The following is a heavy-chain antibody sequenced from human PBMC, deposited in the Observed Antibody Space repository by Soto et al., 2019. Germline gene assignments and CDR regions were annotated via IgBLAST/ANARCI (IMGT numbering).Heavy chain of an antibody. D-gene: IGHD3-10*01. CDR1: GGSISSYY. Sequence: SETLSLTCTVSGGSISSYYWSWIRQPPGKGLEWIGYIYYSGSTNYNPSLKSRVTISVDTSKNQFSLKLSSVTAADTAVYYCASITMVRGKQRYYYYYGMDVWDQGTTVTVSS. CDR3: ASITMVRGKQRYYYYYGMDV. CDR2: IYYSGST. V-gene: IGHV4-59*01. J-gene: IGHJ6*02.